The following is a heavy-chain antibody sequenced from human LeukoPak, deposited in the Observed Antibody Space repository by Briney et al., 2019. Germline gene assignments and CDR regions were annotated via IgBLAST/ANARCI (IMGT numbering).Heavy chain of an antibody. V-gene: IGHV3-53*01. CDR2: IYSGGST. CDR1: GFTVGSNY. J-gene: IGHJ6*02. Sequence: GGSLRLSCAASGFTVGSNYMSWVRQAPGKGLEWVSIIYSGGSTYYADSVKGRFTISRDNSKNTLFLQMNSLRAEDRAVYYCARAQGYYYGMDVWGQGTTVTVSS. CDR3: ARAQGYYYGMDV.